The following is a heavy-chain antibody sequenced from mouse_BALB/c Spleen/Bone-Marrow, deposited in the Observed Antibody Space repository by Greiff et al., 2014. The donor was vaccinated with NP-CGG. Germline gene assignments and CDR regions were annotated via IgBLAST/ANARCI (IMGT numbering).Heavy chain of an antibody. CDR3: ARDVGNYYAMDY. CDR2: INPYTGET. Sequence: EVKLVESGPELVKPGASMKISCKASGFSFTGYTMNWVKQSHGKNLEWIGLINPYTGETSYNQKFKGKATLTVDKSPSTAYMELLSLTSEDSAVYYCARDVGNYYAMDYWGQGTSVTVSS. V-gene: IGHV1-26*01. D-gene: IGHD2-1*01. CDR1: GFSFTGYT. J-gene: IGHJ4*01.